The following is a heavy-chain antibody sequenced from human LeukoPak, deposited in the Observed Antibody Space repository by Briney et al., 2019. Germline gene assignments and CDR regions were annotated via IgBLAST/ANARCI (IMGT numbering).Heavy chain of an antibody. J-gene: IGHJ4*02. Sequence: GGSLRLSCAASGFTFSSYAMHWVRQAPGKGLEYVSAISSNGGSTYYANPVKGRFTISRDNSKNTLYLQMGSLRAEDMAVYYCATITAMATGFDYWGQGTLVTVSS. CDR2: ISSNGGST. CDR3: ATITAMATGFDY. CDR1: GFTFSSYA. V-gene: IGHV3-64*01. D-gene: IGHD5-18*01.